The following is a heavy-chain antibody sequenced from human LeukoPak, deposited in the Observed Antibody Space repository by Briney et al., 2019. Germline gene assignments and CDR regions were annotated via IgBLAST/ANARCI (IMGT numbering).Heavy chain of an antibody. CDR3: ARVDYGGNSDWGYFDY. CDR1: GGSFSGYY. V-gene: IGHV4-34*01. Sequence: SSETVSLTCAVYGGSFSGYYWSWIRQPPGKGLEWIGEVNHSGSTNYNPSLKSRVTISVDTSKNQFSLKLSSVTAADTAVYYCARVDYGGNSDWGYFDYWGQGTLATVSS. J-gene: IGHJ4*02. CDR2: VNHSGST. D-gene: IGHD4-23*01.